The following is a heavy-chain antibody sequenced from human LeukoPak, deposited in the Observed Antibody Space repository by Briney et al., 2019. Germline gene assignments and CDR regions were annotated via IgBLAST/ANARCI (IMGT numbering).Heavy chain of an antibody. D-gene: IGHD3-9*01. Sequence: SETLSLTCTVSGGSISSYYWSWIRQPPGKGLEWIGYIYYSGSTNYNPSLKGRVTISVKTSKNQFSLKLRSVTAADTAVYYCARVTGYTIEDYFDYWGQGTLVTVSS. CDR2: IYYSGST. V-gene: IGHV4-59*01. CDR3: ARVTGYTIEDYFDY. J-gene: IGHJ4*02. CDR1: GGSISSYY.